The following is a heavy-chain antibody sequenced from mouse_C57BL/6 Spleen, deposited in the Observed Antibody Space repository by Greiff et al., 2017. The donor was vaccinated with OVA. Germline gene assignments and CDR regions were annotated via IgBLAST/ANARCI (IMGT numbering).Heavy chain of an antibody. CDR3: GRAVGATGDY. CDR2: IYPGDGDT. J-gene: IGHJ2*01. V-gene: IGHV1-82*01. Sequence: VKLVESGPELVKPGASVKISCKASGYAFSSSWMNWVKQRPGKGLEWIGRIYPGDGDTNYNGKFKGKATLTADKSSSTAYMQLSSLTSEDSAVYFCGRAVGATGDYWGQGTTLTVSS. CDR1: GYAFSSSW. D-gene: IGHD1-1*01.